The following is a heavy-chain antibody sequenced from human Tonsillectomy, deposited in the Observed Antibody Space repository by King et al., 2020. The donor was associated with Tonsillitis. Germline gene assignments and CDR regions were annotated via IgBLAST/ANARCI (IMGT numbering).Heavy chain of an antibody. CDR3: ARETYSGRPNRMAGIHY. J-gene: IGHJ4*02. CDR1: GGSFSGYY. CDR2: INHSGST. V-gene: IGHV4-34*01. D-gene: IGHD1-26*01. Sequence: VQLQQWGAGLLKPSETLSLTCAVYGGSFSGYYWSWIRQPPGKGLEWIGEINHSGSTNYNPSLKSRVTISVDTSKNQFSLKLSSVTAADTAVYYCARETYSGRPNRMAGIHYWGQGTLVTVSS.